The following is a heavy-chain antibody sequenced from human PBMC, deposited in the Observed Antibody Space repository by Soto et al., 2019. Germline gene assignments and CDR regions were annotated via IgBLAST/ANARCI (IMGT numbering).Heavy chain of an antibody. CDR1: GYTFTSYD. V-gene: IGHV1-8*01. Sequence: ASVKVSCKASGYTFTSYDINWVRQATGQGLEWMGWMNPNSGNTSYAQKFQGRVTMTTKTSISTAYMELSSLGSEDTAVYYFAIVYGFTSYYYGSGSYYCMDVSGRRTTVTVSS. CDR2: MNPNSGNT. CDR3: AIVYGFTSYYYGSGSYYCMDV. D-gene: IGHD3-10*01. J-gene: IGHJ6*03.